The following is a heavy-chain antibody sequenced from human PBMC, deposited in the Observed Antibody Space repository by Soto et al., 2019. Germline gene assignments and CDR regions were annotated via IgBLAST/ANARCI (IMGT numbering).Heavy chain of an antibody. J-gene: IGHJ4*02. CDR1: GLPLVAFA. CDR2: IWYDGSNK. V-gene: IGHV3-33*01. Sequence: QVQLVESGGGGVRPGRPRRLSGAASGLPLVAFAINWARQAPGRGLEGVAVIWYDGSNKYYADSVKGRFTISRDNSKNTLYLQMNSLRAEDTAVYYCARTNSSGFYFDYWGQGTLVTVSS. D-gene: IGHD6-19*01. CDR3: ARTNSSGFYFDY.